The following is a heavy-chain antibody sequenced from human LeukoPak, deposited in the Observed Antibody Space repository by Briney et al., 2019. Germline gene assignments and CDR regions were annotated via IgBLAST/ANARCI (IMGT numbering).Heavy chain of an antibody. CDR1: GFTFSSYW. Sequence: GGSLRLSCAASGFTFSSYWMSWVRQAPGKGLEWVANIKQDGSEKYYVDSVKGRFTISRDNAKNSLYLQMNSLRAEDTAVYYCARDPLPIAAAGGGWFDPWGQGTPVTVSS. D-gene: IGHD6-13*01. V-gene: IGHV3-7*01. J-gene: IGHJ5*02. CDR2: IKQDGSEK. CDR3: ARDPLPIAAAGGGWFDP.